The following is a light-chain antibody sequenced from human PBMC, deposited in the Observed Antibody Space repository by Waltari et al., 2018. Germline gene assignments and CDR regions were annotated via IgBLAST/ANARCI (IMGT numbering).Light chain of an antibody. CDR1: QSVLYSSNNNNY. Sequence: DIVMTQSPDSLTVSLGERVTINCKSSQSVLYSSNNNNYLVWYQQKPGQPPKLLIYWASTRESGVPDRFRGSGSVTDFTLTISSLQAEDVAVYYCQQYYSTPNTFGQGTKLEIK. J-gene: IGKJ2*01. CDR3: QQYYSTPNT. CDR2: WAS. V-gene: IGKV4-1*01.